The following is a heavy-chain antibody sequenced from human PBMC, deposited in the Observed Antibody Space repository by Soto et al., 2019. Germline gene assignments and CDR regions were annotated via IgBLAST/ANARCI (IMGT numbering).Heavy chain of an antibody. D-gene: IGHD6-6*01. J-gene: IGHJ6*02. CDR1: GGSFSGYY. CDR2: INHSGST. CDR3: ASEYSSSSRYYYYGMDV. Sequence: PSETLSLTCAVYGGSFSGYYWIWIRQPPGKGLEWIGEINHSGSTNYNPSLKSRVTISVDTSKNQFSLKLSSVTAADTAVYYCASEYSSSSRYYYYGMDVWGQGTTVTVSS. V-gene: IGHV4-34*01.